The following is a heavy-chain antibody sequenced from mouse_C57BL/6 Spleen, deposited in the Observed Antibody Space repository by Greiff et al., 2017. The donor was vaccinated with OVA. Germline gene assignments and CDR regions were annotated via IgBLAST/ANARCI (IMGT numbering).Heavy chain of an antibody. J-gene: IGHJ4*01. D-gene: IGHD4-1*01. CDR1: GYSFPDYN. CDR2: INPNYGTT. CDR3: ARKLGRDYYAMDD. V-gene: IGHV1-39*01. Sequence: EVQLQQSGPVLVKPGASVKISCKASGYSFPDYNMNWVKQSNGKSLEWIVVINPNYGTTSYNQKFKGKATLTVYQSSSPAYKQLNILTSEDSAVYYGARKLGRDYYAMDDWGQGTSVTVSS.